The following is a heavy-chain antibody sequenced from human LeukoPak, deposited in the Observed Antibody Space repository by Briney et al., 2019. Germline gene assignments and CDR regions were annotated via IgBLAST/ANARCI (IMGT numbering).Heavy chain of an antibody. CDR1: GFTFSSYA. D-gene: IGHD6-13*01. J-gene: IGHJ5*02. V-gene: IGHV3-30*04. CDR2: ISYDGSNK. CDR3: ARPAAAGTAWFDP. Sequence: PGGSLRLSCAASGFTFSSYAMHWVRQAPGKGLEWGAVISYDGSNKYYADSVKGRFTISRDNSKNTLYLQMNSLRAEDTAVYYCARPAAAGTAWFDPWGQGTLVTVSS.